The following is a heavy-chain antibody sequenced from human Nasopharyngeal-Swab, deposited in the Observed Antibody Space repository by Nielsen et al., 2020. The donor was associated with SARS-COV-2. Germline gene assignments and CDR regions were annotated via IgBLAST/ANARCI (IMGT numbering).Heavy chain of an antibody. CDR3: ARMETIAVAGYYYYYGMDV. V-gene: IGHV2-26*01. D-gene: IGHD6-19*01. J-gene: IGHJ6*02. Sequence: WIRQPPGKALEWLAHIFSNDEKSYITSLKSRLTISKDTSKSQVVLTMTNMDPVDTATYYCARMETIAVAGYYYYYGMDVWGQGTTVTVSS. CDR2: IFSNDEK.